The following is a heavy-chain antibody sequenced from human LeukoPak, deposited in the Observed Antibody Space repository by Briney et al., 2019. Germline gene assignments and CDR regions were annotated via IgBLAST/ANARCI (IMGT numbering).Heavy chain of an antibody. CDR2: INHSGST. J-gene: IGHJ4*02. D-gene: IGHD3-10*01. CDR1: GGSFSGYY. Sequence: SETLSLTCAVYGGSFSGYYWGWIRQPPGKGLEWIGEINHSGSTNYNPSLKSRVTISVDTSKNQFSLKLSSVTAADTAVYYCARETRITMVPSFDYWGQGTLVTVSS. V-gene: IGHV4-34*01. CDR3: ARETRITMVPSFDY.